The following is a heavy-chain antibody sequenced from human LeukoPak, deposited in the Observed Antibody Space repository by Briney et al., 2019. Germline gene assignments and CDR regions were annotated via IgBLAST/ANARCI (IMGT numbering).Heavy chain of an antibody. CDR3: ASHSSGWQQTNFDY. D-gene: IGHD6-19*01. CDR1: GYSLNSHY. V-gene: IGHV1-46*02. Sequence: ASVKVSCKAFGYSLNSHYMHWVRQAPGQGLEWMGKINFSVGSIDYVQKLQGRVTMTRDTSTSTVYMELSSLRSEDTAVYYCASHSSGWQQTNFDYWGQGTLVIVSS. J-gene: IGHJ4*02. CDR2: INFSVGSI.